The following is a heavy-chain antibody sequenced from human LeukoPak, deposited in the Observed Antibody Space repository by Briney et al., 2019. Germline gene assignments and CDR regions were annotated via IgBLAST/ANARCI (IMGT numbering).Heavy chain of an antibody. Sequence: ASVKVSCKASGGTFSSYAISWVRQAPGQGLEWMGRIIPILGIANYAQKFQGRVTITADKSTSTAYMELSSLRSEDTAVYYCARGSLDYYGSGSYYVCDYWGQGTLVTVSS. V-gene: IGHV1-69*04. CDR3: ARGSLDYYGSGSYYVCDY. J-gene: IGHJ4*02. D-gene: IGHD3-10*01. CDR1: GGTFSSYA. CDR2: IIPILGIA.